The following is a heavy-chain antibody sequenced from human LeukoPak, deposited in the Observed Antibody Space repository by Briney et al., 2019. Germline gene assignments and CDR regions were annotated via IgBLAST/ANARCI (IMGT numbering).Heavy chain of an antibody. D-gene: IGHD2-15*01. CDR2: ISYDGSNK. CDR1: GFTFSRYG. V-gene: IGHV3-30*18. CDR3: AKAPVTTCRGAFCYPFDY. Sequence: GGSLRLSCAASGFTFSRYGMHWVRQAPGKGLEWVALISYDGSNKYYADSVKGRFTISRDSSKNTLFLQMNRLRPEDAAVYYCAKAPVTTCRGAFCYPFDYWGLGTLVTVSS. J-gene: IGHJ4*02.